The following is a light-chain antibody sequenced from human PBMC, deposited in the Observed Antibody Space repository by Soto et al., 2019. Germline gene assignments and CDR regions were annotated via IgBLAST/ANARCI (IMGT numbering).Light chain of an antibody. V-gene: IGKV1-33*01. CDR2: DAS. Sequence: DIQMTQSPSSLSASVGDRVTITCQASQDITNFLNWYQQKPGKAPKLLISDASKLQSGVPSRFSGGGSGTDFSFSISSXQPEDIATYYCQQYDNLPLTFGGGTKVDIK. CDR1: QDITNF. CDR3: QQYDNLPLT. J-gene: IGKJ4*01.